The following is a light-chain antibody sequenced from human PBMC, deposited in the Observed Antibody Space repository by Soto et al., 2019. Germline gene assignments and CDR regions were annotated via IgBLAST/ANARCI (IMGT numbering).Light chain of an antibody. J-gene: IGLJ1*01. Sequence: QSALTQPPSASGSPGQSVTISCTGTRIDIGVYDFVSWYQHHPGKAPQLIIYEVVQRPSGVPDRFSGSKSGNTASLTVSGLQAADEADYFCKSYAGSNTDVFGSGTKLTVI. CDR1: RIDIGVYDF. CDR2: EVV. CDR3: KSYAGSNTDV. V-gene: IGLV2-8*01.